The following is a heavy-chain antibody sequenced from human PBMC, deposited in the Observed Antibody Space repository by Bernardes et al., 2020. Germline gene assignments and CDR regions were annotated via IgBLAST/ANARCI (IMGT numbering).Heavy chain of an antibody. CDR3: AKGRSSGWLFDS. CDR1: GFIFSSYA. J-gene: IGHJ4*02. V-gene: IGHV3-23*01. CDR2: ITGSGDSA. D-gene: IGHD6-19*01. Sequence: GGSLRLPCAASGFIFSSYAMTWVRQTPGKGLQWVSAITGSGDSAYYADSVKGRVTISRDNSNNMLYLQMDSLRAEDTAIYFCAKGRSSGWLFDSWGQGALVTVSS.